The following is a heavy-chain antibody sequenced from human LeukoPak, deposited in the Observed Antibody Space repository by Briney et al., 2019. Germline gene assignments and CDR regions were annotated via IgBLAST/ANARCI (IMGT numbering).Heavy chain of an antibody. Sequence: PSETLSLTCAVYGGSFSGYYWSWIRQPPGKGLEWIGEINHSGSTNYNPSLKSRVTISVDTSKNQFSLKLSSVTAADTAVYYCARGGRIYDFWSGYYWSDDYWGQGTLVTVSS. CDR2: INHSGST. J-gene: IGHJ4*02. CDR3: ARGGRIYDFWSGYYWSDDY. CDR1: GGSFSGYY. D-gene: IGHD3-3*01. V-gene: IGHV4-34*01.